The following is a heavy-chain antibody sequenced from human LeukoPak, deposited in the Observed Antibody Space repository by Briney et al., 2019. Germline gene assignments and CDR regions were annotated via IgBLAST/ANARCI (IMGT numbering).Heavy chain of an antibody. Sequence: GGSLRLSCAASGFTFSGYAMSWVRQAPGKGLEWVSAISGSGGSTYYADSVKGRFTISRDNSKNTLYLQMNSLRAEDTAVYYCAKDCNYDLCPGFAPWGQGTLVTVSS. D-gene: IGHD3-3*01. V-gene: IGHV3-23*01. CDR3: AKDCNYDLCPGFAP. CDR1: GFTFSGYA. J-gene: IGHJ5*02. CDR2: ISGSGGST.